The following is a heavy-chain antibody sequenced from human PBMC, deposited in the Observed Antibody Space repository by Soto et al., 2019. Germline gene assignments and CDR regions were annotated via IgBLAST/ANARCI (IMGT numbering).Heavy chain of an antibody. CDR1: GFTFSSYG. Sequence: GGSLRLSCAASGFTFSSYGMHWDRQAPGKGLEWVAVIWYDGSNKYYADSVKGRFTISRDNSKNTLYLQMNSLRAEDTAVYYCARDPITGGCSSTSSINWFDPWGQGTLVTV. J-gene: IGHJ5*02. V-gene: IGHV3-33*01. CDR3: ARDPITGGCSSTSSINWFDP. CDR2: IWYDGSNK. D-gene: IGHD2-2*01.